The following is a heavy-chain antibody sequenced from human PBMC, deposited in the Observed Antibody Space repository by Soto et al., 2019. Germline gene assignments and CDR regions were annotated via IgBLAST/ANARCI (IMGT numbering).Heavy chain of an antibody. CDR2: ITPSNGDT. D-gene: IGHD2-15*01. Sequence: QVQLLQSGVEVKKPGASVKVSCKASGYTFATYGIGWVRQAPGQGLEWMGWITPSNGDTNYAQKLQGRVTTTTDTSTSTAYMEVRSLRSDDTAVYYCARLAPCNSEICYSRPLDYWGQGTLVTVSS. V-gene: IGHV1-18*01. CDR1: GYTFATYG. J-gene: IGHJ4*02. CDR3: ARLAPCNSEICYSRPLDY.